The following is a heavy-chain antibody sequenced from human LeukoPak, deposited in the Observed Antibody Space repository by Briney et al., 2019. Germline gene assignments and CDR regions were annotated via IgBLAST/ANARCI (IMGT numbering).Heavy chain of an antibody. D-gene: IGHD3-3*02. Sequence: GSQRLSCSASGFTFSSYAMHWVRQAPGKGLEYVSAISSNGGSTYYADSVKGRFTISRDNSKNTLYLQMSSLRAEDTAVYYCVKDPFSAGYYYGMDVWGKGTTVTVSS. CDR1: GFTFSSYA. CDR2: ISSNGGST. J-gene: IGHJ6*04. V-gene: IGHV3-64D*06. CDR3: VKDPFSAGYYYGMDV.